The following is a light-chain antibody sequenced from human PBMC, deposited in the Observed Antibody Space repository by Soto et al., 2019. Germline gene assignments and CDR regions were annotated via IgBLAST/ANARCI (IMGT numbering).Light chain of an antibody. CDR2: DVS. CDR3: CSYAGSYTFYV. V-gene: IGLV2-11*01. CDR1: SSDLGGYNY. J-gene: IGLJ1*01. Sequence: QSALTQPRSVSGSPGQSGTISCTGTSSDLGGYNYVSWYQQHPGKAPKLMIYDVSTRPSGVPDRFSGSKSGNTASLTISGLQAEDEAHYYCCSYAGSYTFYVVGTGTKVTVL.